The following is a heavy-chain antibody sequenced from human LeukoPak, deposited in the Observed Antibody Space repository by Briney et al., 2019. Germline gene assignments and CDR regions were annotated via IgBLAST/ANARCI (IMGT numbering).Heavy chain of an antibody. CDR3: ARWVRYFHWLLWTGYFDY. J-gene: IGHJ4*02. D-gene: IGHD3-9*01. CDR1: GGSFSGYY. Sequence: SETLSLTCAVYGGSFSGYYWSWIRQPPGKGLEWIGEINHSGSTNYNPSLKSRVTISVDTSKNQFSLKLSSVTAADTAVYYCARWVRYFHWLLWTGYFDYWGQGTLVTVSS. CDR2: INHSGST. V-gene: IGHV4-34*01.